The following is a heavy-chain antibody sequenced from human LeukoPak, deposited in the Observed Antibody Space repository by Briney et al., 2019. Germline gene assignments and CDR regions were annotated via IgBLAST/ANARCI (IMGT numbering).Heavy chain of an antibody. Sequence: SETLSLTCTVSGGSISSGSYYWSWIRQPAGKGLEWIGRIYTSGSTNYNPSLKSRVTISVDTSKNQFSLKLSSVTAADTAVYYCARATFTMTRNAFDIWGQGTMVTVSS. CDR3: ARATFTMTRNAFDI. CDR1: GGSISSGSYY. CDR2: IYTSGST. V-gene: IGHV4-61*02. D-gene: IGHD3-22*01. J-gene: IGHJ3*02.